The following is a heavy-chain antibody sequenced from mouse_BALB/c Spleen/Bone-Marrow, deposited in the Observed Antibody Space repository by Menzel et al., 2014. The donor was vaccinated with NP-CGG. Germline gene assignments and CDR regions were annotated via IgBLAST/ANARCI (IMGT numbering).Heavy chain of an antibody. CDR3: AREGNYYGSIAMDY. D-gene: IGHD1-1*01. CDR1: GYTFTGYW. V-gene: IGHV1S81*02. J-gene: IGHJ4*01. Sequence: VHLVESGAELVKPGASVKLSCKASGYTFTGYWMHWVKQRPGQGLEWIGEINPSNGRTNYNEKFKSKATLTVDKSSSTAYMQLSSLTSEDSAVYYCAREGNYYGSIAMDYWGQGTSVTVSS. CDR2: INPSNGRT.